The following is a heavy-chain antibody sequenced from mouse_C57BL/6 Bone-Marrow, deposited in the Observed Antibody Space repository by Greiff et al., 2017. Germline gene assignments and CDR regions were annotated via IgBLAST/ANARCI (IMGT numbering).Heavy chain of an antibody. V-gene: IGHV5-6*01. CDR3: ARLRLLRFAY. J-gene: IGHJ3*01. CDR1: GFTFSSYG. Sequence: EVQLVESGGDLVKPGGSLKLSCAASGFTFSSYGMSWVRLTPDKRLEWVATISSGGSYTYYPDSVKGRFTISRDNAKNTLYLQMSSLKSEDTAMYYCARLRLLRFAYWGQGTLVTVSA. D-gene: IGHD1-1*01. CDR2: ISSGGSYT.